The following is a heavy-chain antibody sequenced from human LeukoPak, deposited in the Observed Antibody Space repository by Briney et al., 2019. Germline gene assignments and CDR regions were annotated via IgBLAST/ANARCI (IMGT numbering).Heavy chain of an antibody. J-gene: IGHJ4*02. D-gene: IGHD2-2*01. CDR3: ARATLPPIVVVPAAMGY. V-gene: IGHV3-23*01. Sequence: GGSLRLSCAASGFTFSTYAMNWVRQAPGKGLEWVSIISGSGGNTFYADAVKGRFTISRDNSINTLYLQMNNLRDEDTAVYYCARATLPPIVVVPAAMGYWGQGTLVTVSS. CDR2: ISGSGGNT. CDR1: GFTFSTYA.